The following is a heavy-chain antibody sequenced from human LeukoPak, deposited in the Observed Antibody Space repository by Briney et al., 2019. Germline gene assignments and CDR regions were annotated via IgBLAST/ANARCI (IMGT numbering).Heavy chain of an antibody. CDR3: AREHNAPDH. CDR2: ISPNSGDT. Sequence: GASVKVSCKASRYTFSDHYMHWVRQAPGQGLEWMGYISPNSGDTHYAQKFEDRVTLTRDTSISTAYMELSTLTSDDTSVYYCAREHNAPDHWGQGTLVTVSS. J-gene: IGHJ4*02. V-gene: IGHV1-2*02. D-gene: IGHD2-8*01. CDR1: RYTFSDHY.